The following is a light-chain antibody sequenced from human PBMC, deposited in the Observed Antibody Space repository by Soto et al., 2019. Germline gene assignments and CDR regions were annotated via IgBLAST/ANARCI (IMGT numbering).Light chain of an antibody. CDR3: QQYCSSSWT. CDR2: GAS. Sequence: EIVLTQSPGTLSLSPGDRATLSCRASQSGSTSYLAWYQQKFCQAPRLLLYGASSRATGIPDRFSGSGSGTDFTLTISSLGPEDFAVYYCQQYCSSSWTFGQGTKVEIK. CDR1: QSGSTSY. V-gene: IGKV3-20*01. J-gene: IGKJ1*01.